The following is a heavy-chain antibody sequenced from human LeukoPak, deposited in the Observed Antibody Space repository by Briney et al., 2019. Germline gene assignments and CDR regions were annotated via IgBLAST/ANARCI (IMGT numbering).Heavy chain of an antibody. CDR2: IRYDGSND. J-gene: IGHJ4*02. CDR1: GFTFSSNG. D-gene: IGHD6-13*01. Sequence: GGSLRLSCATSGFTFSSNGLHWVRQAPGKGLEWVAFIRYDGSNDYYADSVKGRFTISRDNSKNTLYLQMNSLRTEDTALYYCAKTGYSGSAYGTWYFDYWGQGTLVTVSS. V-gene: IGHV3-30*02. CDR3: AKTGYSGSAYGTWYFDY.